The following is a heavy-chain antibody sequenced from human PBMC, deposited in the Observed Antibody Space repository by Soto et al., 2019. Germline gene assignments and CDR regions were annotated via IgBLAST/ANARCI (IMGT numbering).Heavy chain of an antibody. CDR2: IIPIFGTA. J-gene: IGHJ4*02. Sequence: SVKVSCKASGGTFSSYAISWVRQAPGQGLEWMGGIIPIFGTANYAQKFQGRVTITADESTSTAYMELSSLRSEDTAVYYWARGVVPAAPPDYWGQGTLVTVPQ. CDR3: ARGVVPAAPPDY. V-gene: IGHV1-69*13. CDR1: GGTFSSYA. D-gene: IGHD2-2*01.